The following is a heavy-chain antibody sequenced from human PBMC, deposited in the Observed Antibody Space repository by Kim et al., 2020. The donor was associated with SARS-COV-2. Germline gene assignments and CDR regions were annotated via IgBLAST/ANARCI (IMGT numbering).Heavy chain of an antibody. CDR1: GYTFTSSA. V-gene: IGHV1-3*01. CDR2: INAGNGNT. CDR3: ARDWGTDNWNYGD. J-gene: IGHJ4*02. Sequence: ASVKVSCKASGYTFTSSAMHWVRQAPGQRLEWMGWINAGNGNTKYSQKFQGRVTITRDTSASTAYMELSSLRSEDTAVYYCARDWGTDNWNYGDWGQGTLVTVSS. D-gene: IGHD1-7*01.